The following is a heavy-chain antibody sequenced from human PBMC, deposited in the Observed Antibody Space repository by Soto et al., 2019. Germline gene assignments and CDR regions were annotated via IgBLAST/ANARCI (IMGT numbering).Heavy chain of an antibody. V-gene: IGHV1-2*04. J-gene: IGHJ4*02. CDR3: ATTRSTNWGAFDY. CDR1: RYNFTGYY. Sequence: QVQLVQSGAEVKKPGASVKVSCKASRYNFTGYYMYWLRQAPGQGLEWMGWINPNSGGTNYTQKFQGWVTMTRDTSISTAYMELNRLRSDDTAVYYCATTRSTNWGAFDYWGQGTLVTVSS. D-gene: IGHD7-27*01. CDR2: INPNSGGT.